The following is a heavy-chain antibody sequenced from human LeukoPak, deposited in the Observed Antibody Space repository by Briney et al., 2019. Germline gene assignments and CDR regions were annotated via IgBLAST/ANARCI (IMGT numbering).Heavy chain of an antibody. D-gene: IGHD6-13*01. CDR1: GDSVSSNSAA. V-gene: IGHV6-1*01. Sequence: SQTLSLTCAISGDSVSSNSAAWNWIRQSPSRGLEWLGRTYYRSKWYNDYAVSVKSRITINPDTSKNQFSLQLNSVTPEDTAVYYCARDAADSSSWYVGNPFDYWGQGTLVTVSS. J-gene: IGHJ4*02. CDR2: TYYRSKWYN. CDR3: ARDAADSSSWYVGNPFDY.